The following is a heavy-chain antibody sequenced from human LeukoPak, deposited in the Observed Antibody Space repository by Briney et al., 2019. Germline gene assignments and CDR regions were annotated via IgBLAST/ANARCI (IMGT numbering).Heavy chain of an antibody. J-gene: IGHJ4*02. CDR1: GFTFSNYG. Sequence: PGGSLRLSCAASGFTFSNYGMNWVRQAPGKGLEWVSIITSGVGITYYADSVKGRFTISRDNSKDTLFLQMNSLRTEDTAVYYCAKRSNFWTGYLDYWGQGTLVTVSS. V-gene: IGHV3-23*01. CDR3: AKRSNFWTGYLDY. D-gene: IGHD3/OR15-3a*01. CDR2: ITSGVGIT.